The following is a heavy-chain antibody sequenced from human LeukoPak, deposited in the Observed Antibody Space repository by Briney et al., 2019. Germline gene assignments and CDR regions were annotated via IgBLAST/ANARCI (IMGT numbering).Heavy chain of an antibody. Sequence: GGSLRLSCATSGFTLSSYSMNWVRQVPGKGLEWVSYISSGSTTIYYADSVKGRFTISRDNAKNSLYLQMNSLRAEDTAVYYCARDVEQWLVRVYYFDYWGQGTLVTVSS. V-gene: IGHV3-48*01. CDR3: ARDVEQWLVRVYYFDY. D-gene: IGHD6-19*01. J-gene: IGHJ4*02. CDR2: ISSGSTTI. CDR1: GFTLSSYS.